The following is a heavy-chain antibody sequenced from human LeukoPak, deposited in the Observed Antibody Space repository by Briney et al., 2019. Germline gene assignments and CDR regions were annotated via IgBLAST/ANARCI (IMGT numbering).Heavy chain of an antibody. CDR2: INPSGGST. D-gene: IGHD2-2*02. J-gene: IGHJ4*02. Sequence: GASVKVSCKASGYTFTSYYMHWVRQAPGQGLEWMGIINPSGGSTSHAQKFQGRVTMTRDTSTSTVYMELSSLRSEDTAVYYCARGARRVDIVVVPAAINEPGFDYWGQGTLVTVSS. CDR3: ARGARRVDIVVVPAAINEPGFDY. CDR1: GYTFTSYY. V-gene: IGHV1-46*01.